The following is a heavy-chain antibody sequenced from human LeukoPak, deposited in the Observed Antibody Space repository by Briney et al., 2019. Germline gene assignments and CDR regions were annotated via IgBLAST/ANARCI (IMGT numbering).Heavy chain of an antibody. CDR2: IYTSGST. J-gene: IGHJ6*03. V-gene: IGHV4-4*07. D-gene: IGHD3-9*01. CDR3: AREAPPYYDILTGGFSRYYYFMDV. Sequence: SETLSLTCTVSGGSISSYYWSWIRQPAGKGLEWIGRIYTSGSTHYNPSLKSRVTMSVDTSKNQFSLKLSSVTAADTAVYYCAREAPPYYDILTGGFSRYYYFMDVWGKGTTVTVSS. CDR1: GGSISSYY.